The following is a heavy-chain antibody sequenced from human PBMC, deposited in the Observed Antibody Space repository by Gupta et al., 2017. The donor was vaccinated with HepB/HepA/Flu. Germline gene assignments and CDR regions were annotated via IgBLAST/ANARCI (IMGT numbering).Heavy chain of an antibody. V-gene: IGHV3-48*03. Sequence: EVQLVVSGGGLVQPGGSLRLSCEDSDFNSITYDLNWVRQAPGKGLEWISYISRSGGVIHYADSVRGRFTISRDDAKNSLFLQMNSLRADDSAIYYCARELYGDYGGVWGQGILVTVSS. CDR1: DFNSITYD. D-gene: IGHD4-17*01. J-gene: IGHJ4*02. CDR3: ARELYGDYGGV. CDR2: ISRSGGVI.